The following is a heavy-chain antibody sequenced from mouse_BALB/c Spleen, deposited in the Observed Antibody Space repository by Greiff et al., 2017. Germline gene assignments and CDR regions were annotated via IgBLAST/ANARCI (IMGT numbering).Heavy chain of an antibody. CDR2: IYPGSGNT. CDR3: ARRNYRYDGGYYAMDY. D-gene: IGHD2-14*01. Sequence: QVQLQQSGPELVKPGASVKISCKASGYTFTDYYINWVKQKPGQGLEWIGWIYPGSGNTKYNEKFKGKATLTVDTSSSTAYMQLSSLTSEDTAVYFCARRNYRYDGGYYAMDYWGQGTSVTVSS. CDR1: GYTFTDYY. J-gene: IGHJ4*01. V-gene: IGHV1-84*02.